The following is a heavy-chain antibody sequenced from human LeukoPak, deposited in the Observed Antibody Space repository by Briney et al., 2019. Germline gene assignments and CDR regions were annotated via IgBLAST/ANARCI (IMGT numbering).Heavy chain of an antibody. D-gene: IGHD4-17*01. CDR2: IGSGGGSI. Sequence: GGSLRLSCAASGFTFSNYEMTWVRQAPGKGLEWVSYIGSGGGSIYYADSVRGRFTNSRDNAKKSLFLQMNSLRVEDTAVYYCARDDYGGTFDAFDIWGQGAMVTVSS. CDR1: GFTFSNYE. CDR3: ARDDYGGTFDAFDI. J-gene: IGHJ3*02. V-gene: IGHV3-48*03.